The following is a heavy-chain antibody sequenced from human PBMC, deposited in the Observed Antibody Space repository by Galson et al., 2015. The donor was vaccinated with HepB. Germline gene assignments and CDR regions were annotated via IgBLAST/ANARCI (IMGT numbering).Heavy chain of an antibody. D-gene: IGHD3-10*01. CDR1: GYTLTELS. CDR2: FDPEDGET. Sequence: SVKVSCKVSGYTLTELSMHWVRQAPGKGLEWMGGFDPEDGETIYAQKFQGRVTMTEDTSTDTAYMELSSLRSEDTAVYYCATDLHIGSGSYYKGIDYWGQGTLVTVSS. V-gene: IGHV1-24*01. J-gene: IGHJ4*02. CDR3: ATDLHIGSGSYYKGIDY.